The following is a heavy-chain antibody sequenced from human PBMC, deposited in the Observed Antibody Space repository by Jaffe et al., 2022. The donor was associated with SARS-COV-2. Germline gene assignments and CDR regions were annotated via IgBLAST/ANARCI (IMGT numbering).Heavy chain of an antibody. CDR2: ISYDGSIK. D-gene: IGHD2-21*01. CDR3: AREWGYYPRDASDI. J-gene: IGHJ3*02. Sequence: QVQLVESGGGVVQPGRSLRLSCVASGFSFSTYAMHWVRQAPGKGLEWVTIISYDGSIKYYADSVKGRFTISRDNSKNTLYLQMDSLRLEDTAVYYCAREWGYYPRDASDIWGQGTMVTVSS. V-gene: IGHV3-30*04. CDR1: GFSFSTYA.